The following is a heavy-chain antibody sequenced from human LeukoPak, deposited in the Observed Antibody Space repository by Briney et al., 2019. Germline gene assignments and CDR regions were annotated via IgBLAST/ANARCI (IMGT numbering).Heavy chain of an antibody. CDR2: INPSGGST. V-gene: IGHV1-46*01. CDR3: ARAAYYYDSSGAFDI. D-gene: IGHD3-22*01. Sequence: ASVKVSCKASGCTFTSYYMHWVRQAPGQGLEWMGIINPSGGSTSYAQKFQGRVTMTRDTSTSTVYMELSSLRSEDTAVYYCARAAYYYDSSGAFDIWGQGTMVPVSS. J-gene: IGHJ3*02. CDR1: GCTFTSYY.